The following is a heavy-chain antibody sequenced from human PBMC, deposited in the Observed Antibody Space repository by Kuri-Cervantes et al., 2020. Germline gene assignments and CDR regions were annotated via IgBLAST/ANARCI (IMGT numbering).Heavy chain of an antibody. V-gene: IGHV3-11*04. CDR3: GRNVRTIEP. Sequence: GESLKISCAASGLTFSDYYMNWIRQAPGKGLECVSCIGSSGSAIYYADSVKGRFTISRDNAKNSMYLQMSSLRVEDTAVYYCGRNVRTIEPWGQGTLVTVSS. D-gene: IGHD1/OR15-1a*01. CDR2: IGSSGSAI. CDR1: GLTFSDYY. J-gene: IGHJ5*02.